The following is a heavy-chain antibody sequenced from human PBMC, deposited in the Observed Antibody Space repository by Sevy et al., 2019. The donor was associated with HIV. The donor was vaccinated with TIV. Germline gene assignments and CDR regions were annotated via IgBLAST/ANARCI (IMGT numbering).Heavy chain of an antibody. D-gene: IGHD3-10*01. CDR1: GFTFSSYA. J-gene: IGHJ4*02. CDR2: ISGSGGST. Sequence: GGSLRLSCAASGFTFSSYAMSWVRQAPGKGLEWVSAISGSGGSTYYADPVKGRFTISRDNSKNTRYLQMNSLRAEDTAVYYCAKEPRWFGEARFYYFDYWGQGTLVTVSS. V-gene: IGHV3-23*01. CDR3: AKEPRWFGEARFYYFDY.